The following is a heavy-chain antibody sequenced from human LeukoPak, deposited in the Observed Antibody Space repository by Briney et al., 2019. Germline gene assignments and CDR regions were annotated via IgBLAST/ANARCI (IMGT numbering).Heavy chain of an antibody. Sequence: ASVKVSCKTSGYSFTSHDISWVRQAPGQGLEWMRWISGYNGNTNYAQKFQGRVTMTTDASTRTAHMEVRGLRSDDTAVYYCARGGWTTGMDYWGQGTLVTVSS. CDR3: ARGGWTTGMDY. D-gene: IGHD1-14*01. CDR1: GYSFTSHD. J-gene: IGHJ4*02. V-gene: IGHV1-18*01. CDR2: ISGYNGNT.